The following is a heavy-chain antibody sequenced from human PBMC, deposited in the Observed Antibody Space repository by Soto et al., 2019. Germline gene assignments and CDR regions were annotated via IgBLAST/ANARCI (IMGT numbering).Heavy chain of an antibody. CDR3: ARIDIVVVDYYYYYMDV. V-gene: IGHV3-48*01. Sequence: GGSLRLSCAASGFTFSSYSMNWVRQAPGKGLEWVSYISSSSSTIYYAESVKGRFTTSRDNAKNSLYLQMNSLRAEDTAVYYCARIDIVVVDYYYYYMDVWGKGTTVTVSS. CDR2: ISSSSSTI. J-gene: IGHJ6*03. CDR1: GFTFSSYS. D-gene: IGHD2-2*01.